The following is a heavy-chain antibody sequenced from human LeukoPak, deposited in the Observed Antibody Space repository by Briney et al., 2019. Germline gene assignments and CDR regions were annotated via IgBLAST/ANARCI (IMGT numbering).Heavy chain of an antibody. CDR3: ARTIYSGYDY. CDR1: GYSMSSGYY. V-gene: IGHV4-38-2*01. Sequence: KPSETLSLTCAVSGYSMSSGYYWGWIRQPAGKGLEWIGRIYTSGSTNYNPSLKSRVTISVDTSKNQFSLKLSSVTAADTAVYYCARTIYSGYDYWGQGTLVTVSS. J-gene: IGHJ4*02. CDR2: IYTSGST. D-gene: IGHD5-12*01.